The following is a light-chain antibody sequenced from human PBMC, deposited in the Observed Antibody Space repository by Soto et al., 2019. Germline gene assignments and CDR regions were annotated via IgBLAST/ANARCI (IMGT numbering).Light chain of an antibody. J-gene: IGKJ1*01. Sequence: DIVLTQSPGTLSLSPGDRATLSCRASQSVSTSYLAWYQQKPGQAPRLLIYGASSRATGIPDRFSGSGSETGFALTISGLEPEYFAVYYCQQYSNSRGRFGQGTKVDSK. CDR1: QSVSTSY. CDR3: QQYSNSRGR. CDR2: GAS. V-gene: IGKV3-20*01.